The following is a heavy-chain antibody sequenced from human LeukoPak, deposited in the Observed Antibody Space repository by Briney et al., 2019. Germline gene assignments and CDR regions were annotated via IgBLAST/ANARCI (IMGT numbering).Heavy chain of an antibody. CDR3: ATLPGYYDSSGYSFDY. J-gene: IGHJ4*02. Sequence: GASVKVSCKASGGTFSSYAISWVRQAPGQGLEWMGGFDPEDGETIYAQKFQGRVTMTEDTSTDTAYMELSSLRSEDTAVYYCATLPGYYDSSGYSFDYWGQGTLVTVSS. CDR2: FDPEDGET. V-gene: IGHV1-24*01. D-gene: IGHD3-22*01. CDR1: GGTFSSYA.